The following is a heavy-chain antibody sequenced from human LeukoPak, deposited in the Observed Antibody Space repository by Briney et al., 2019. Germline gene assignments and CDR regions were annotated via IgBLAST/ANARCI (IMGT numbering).Heavy chain of an antibody. V-gene: IGHV4-39*01. Sequence: PSETLSLTCTVSGGSISSSSYYWGWIRQPPGKGLEWIGSIYYSGSTYYNPSLKSRVTISVDTSKNQFSLKLSSVTAADTAVYYCARNPIYYDSSGPGAFDIWGQGTMVTVSS. D-gene: IGHD3-22*01. CDR2: IYYSGST. CDR1: GGSISSSSYY. CDR3: ARNPIYYDSSGPGAFDI. J-gene: IGHJ3*02.